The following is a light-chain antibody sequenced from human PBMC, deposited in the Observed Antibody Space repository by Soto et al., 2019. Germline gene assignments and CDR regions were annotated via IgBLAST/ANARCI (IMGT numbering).Light chain of an antibody. J-gene: IGLJ2*01. Sequence: QSALTQPASVSGSPGQSITISCTGTSSDVGGFNYVSWYQQHPGKAPKLMIYEVSNRPSGVSNRFSGSKSGNTASLTISGLQAEDEADYYCSSYTSGSTWLFGGGTKLTVL. CDR3: SSYTSGSTWL. V-gene: IGLV2-14*01. CDR1: SSDVGGFNY. CDR2: EVS.